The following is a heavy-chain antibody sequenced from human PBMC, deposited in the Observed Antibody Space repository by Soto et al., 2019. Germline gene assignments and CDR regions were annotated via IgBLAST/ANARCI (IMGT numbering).Heavy chain of an antibody. J-gene: IGHJ6*02. V-gene: IGHV3-21*01. CDR1: GFTFSSCT. CDR2: ISPSTSHI. Sequence: EVHLVESGGGLVKPGGSLRLSCAVSGFTFSSCTMNWVRQAPGKGLEWVSSISPSTSHIYYADSVKGRFTISRDNAKNSLFLQMNSLRAEDTAVYYCSGCSGGACHQNYGMDVWGQGPRVTVSS. CDR3: SGCSGGACHQNYGMDV. D-gene: IGHD2-15*01.